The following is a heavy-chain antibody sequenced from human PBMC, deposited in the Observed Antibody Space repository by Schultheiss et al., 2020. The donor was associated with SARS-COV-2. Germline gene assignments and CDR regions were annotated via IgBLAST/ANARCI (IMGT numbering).Heavy chain of an antibody. CDR2: ISSSSSYI. V-gene: IGHV3-21*01. CDR1: GFTFSSYA. J-gene: IGHJ5*02. Sequence: GGSLRLSCAASGFTFSSYAMSWVRQAPGKGLEWVSSISSSSSYIYYADSVKGRFTISRDNSKNTLYLQMNSLRAEDTAVYYCARVSPNLNWFDPWGQGTLVTVSS. CDR3: ARVSPNLNWFDP.